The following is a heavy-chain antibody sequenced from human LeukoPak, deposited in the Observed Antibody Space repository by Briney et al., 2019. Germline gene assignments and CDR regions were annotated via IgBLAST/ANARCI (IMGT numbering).Heavy chain of an antibody. CDR2: IYTSGST. D-gene: IGHD2-8*01. V-gene: IGHV4-61*02. CDR1: GGSISSGGYY. J-gene: IGHJ6*03. CDR3: ARGLSSDCTNGVCYFYYYYMDV. Sequence: SQTLSLTCTVSGGSISSGGYYSSWIRRPAGKGLEWIGRIYTSGSTNYNPSLKSRVTISVDTSKNQFSLKLSSVTAADTAVYYCARGLSSDCTNGVCYFYYYYMDVWGKGTTVTVSS.